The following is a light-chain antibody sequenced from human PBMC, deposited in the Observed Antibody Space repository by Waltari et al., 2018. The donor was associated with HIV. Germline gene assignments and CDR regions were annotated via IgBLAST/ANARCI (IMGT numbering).Light chain of an antibody. Sequence: QSALTQPASVSGSPGQSITISCTGTSSDVGGYNYVPWYQHHPGKAPKLMIYDVSNRPSGVSNRFSGSKSGNTASLTISGLQAEDEADYYCSSYTSSSGIFGTGTKVTVL. CDR3: SSYTSSSGI. J-gene: IGLJ1*01. CDR2: DVS. V-gene: IGLV2-14*03. CDR1: SSDVGGYNY.